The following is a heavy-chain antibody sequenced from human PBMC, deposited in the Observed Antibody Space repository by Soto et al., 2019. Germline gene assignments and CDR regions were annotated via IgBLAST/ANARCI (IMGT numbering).Heavy chain of an antibody. V-gene: IGHV4-30-4*01. CDR2: IYYSGST. CDR3: ARGALDSSGYYADPFDY. Sequence: SETLSLTCTVSGGSISSGDYYWSWIRQPPGKGLEWIGYIYYSGSTYYNPSLKSRVTISVDTSKNQFSLKLSSVTAADTAVYYCARGALDSSGYYADPFDYWGQGTLVTVSS. D-gene: IGHD3-22*01. J-gene: IGHJ4*02. CDR1: GGSISSGDYY.